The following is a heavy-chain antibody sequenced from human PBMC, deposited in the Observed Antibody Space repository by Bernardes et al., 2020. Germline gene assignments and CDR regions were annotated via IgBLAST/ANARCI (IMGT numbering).Heavy chain of an antibody. CDR1: GYTFTGYY. D-gene: IGHD2-15*01. CDR2: INPNSGGT. J-gene: IGHJ5*02. V-gene: IGHV1-2*06. CDR3: ARDCSGGTRPKNWFDP. Sequence: ASVKVSCKASGYTFTGYYMHWVRQAPGQGLEWMGRINPNSGGTNYAQKFQGRVTMTRDTSISTAYMELSRLRSDDTAVYYCARDCSGGTRPKNWFDPWGQGTLVTVSS.